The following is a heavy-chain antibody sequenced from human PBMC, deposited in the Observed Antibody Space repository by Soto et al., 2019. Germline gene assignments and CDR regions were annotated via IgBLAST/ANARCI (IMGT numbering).Heavy chain of an antibody. D-gene: IGHD5-12*01. Sequence: QVQLVESGGGVVQPGRSLRLSCAANKFTFSSYGTQWVRQAPGTGLEWVALVWYDGGTKYYADSVKGRFTISRDNSKNTLYLQMNSLRDENTAVYYCVRAAGYSGNDYVYYYGMDVWGQGTTVTVS. CDR2: VWYDGGTK. V-gene: IGHV3-33*01. CDR3: VRAAGYSGNDYVYYYGMDV. CDR1: KFTFSSYG. J-gene: IGHJ6*02.